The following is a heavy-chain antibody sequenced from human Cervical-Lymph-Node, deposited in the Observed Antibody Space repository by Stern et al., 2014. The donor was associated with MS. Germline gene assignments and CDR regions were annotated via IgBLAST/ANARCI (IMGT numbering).Heavy chain of an antibody. V-gene: IGHV3-30*18. Sequence: QVQLVESGGGVVQPGRSLRLSCVASGLTLSSSGMHWVRQAPGKGLAWVAVVSYDGSNKYYADSVKGRFTLARDSSKNTVYLQMDSLRPEDTALYYCAKDPRGIFGVIIPYFDFWGQGTQVTVS. D-gene: IGHD3-3*01. CDR2: VSYDGSNK. CDR3: AKDPRGIFGVIIPYFDF. J-gene: IGHJ4*02. CDR1: GLTLSSSG.